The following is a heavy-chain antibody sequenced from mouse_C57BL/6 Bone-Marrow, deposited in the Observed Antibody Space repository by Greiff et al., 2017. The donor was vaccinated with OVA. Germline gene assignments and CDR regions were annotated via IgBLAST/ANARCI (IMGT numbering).Heavy chain of an antibody. CDR3: ARGDCYYGYYYAMDY. V-gene: IGHV1-9*01. CDR2: ILPGSGCT. J-gene: IGHJ4*01. CDR1: GYKFTGYW. Sequence: VQLQQSGAELMKPGASVKLSCKATGYKFTGYWIEWVKQRPGHGLEWIGEILPGSGCTNYHEKFQGPAPFTADQSSNTAYMQLSSLTTEDSAIYYCARGDCYYGYYYAMDYWGQGTSVTVSA. D-gene: IGHD1-1*01.